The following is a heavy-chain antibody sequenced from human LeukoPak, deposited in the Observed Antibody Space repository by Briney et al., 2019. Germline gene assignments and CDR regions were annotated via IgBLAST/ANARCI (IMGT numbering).Heavy chain of an antibody. D-gene: IGHD6-19*01. CDR1: GFTFSTYS. CDR2: ISSSSSTI. J-gene: IGHJ4*02. V-gene: IGHV3-48*01. Sequence: GGSLRLSCAASGFTFSTYSMNWVRQAPGKGLEWVSYISSSSSTIYYADSVKGRFTISRDNSKNTLYLQMNSLRAEDTAVYYCAKDGPTGSGSGWDFDYWGQGTLVTVSS. CDR3: AKDGPTGSGSGWDFDY.